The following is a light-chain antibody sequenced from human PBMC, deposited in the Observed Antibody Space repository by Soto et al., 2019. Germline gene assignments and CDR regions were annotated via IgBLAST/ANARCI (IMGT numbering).Light chain of an antibody. CDR3: QQRTDGWT. CDR1: QSVSSS. CDR2: DAS. J-gene: IGKJ1*01. Sequence: EIVLTQSPATLSLSPGERATLSCRASQSVSSSLGWYQQKPGQPPRLLIYDASKRVTGIPARFSGSGSGTDFTLAFSSLEPEDFAVYFCQQRTDGWTFGQGTKV. V-gene: IGKV3-11*01.